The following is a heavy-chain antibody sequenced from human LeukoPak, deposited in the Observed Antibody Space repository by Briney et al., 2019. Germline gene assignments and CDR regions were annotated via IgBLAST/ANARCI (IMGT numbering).Heavy chain of an antibody. CDR2: IYYSGST. CDR3: ARQEGYGEYRY. V-gene: IGHV4-39*01. CDR1: GGSISSSSYY. J-gene: IGHJ4*02. D-gene: IGHD4-17*01. Sequence: SETLSLTCTVSGGSISSSSYYWGWIRQPPGKGLEWFGSIYYSGSTYYNPSLKSRVTISVDTSKNQFSLKLSSVTAADTAVYYCARQEGYGEYRYWGQGTLVTVSS.